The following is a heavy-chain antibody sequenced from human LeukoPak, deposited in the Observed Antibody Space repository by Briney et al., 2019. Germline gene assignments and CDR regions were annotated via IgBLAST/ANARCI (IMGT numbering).Heavy chain of an antibody. CDR1: GYTFTSYG. CDR3: AREFCGGDCYSGQYYFDY. V-gene: IGHV1-18*01. CDR2: ISAYNGNT. Sequence: ASVKVSCKASGYTFTSYGISWVRQAPGQGLEWMGWISAYNGNTNYAQKLQGRVTMTTDTSTSTAYMELRSLRSDDTAVYYRAREFCGGDCYSGQYYFDYWGQGTLVSVSS. J-gene: IGHJ4*02. D-gene: IGHD2-21*02.